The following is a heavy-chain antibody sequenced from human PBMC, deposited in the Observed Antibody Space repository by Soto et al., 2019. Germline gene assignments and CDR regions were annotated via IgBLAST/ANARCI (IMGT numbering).Heavy chain of an antibody. V-gene: IGHV3-33*01. CDR1: GFTSSRYG. Sequence: QVQLVESGGGVVQPGKSLRLSCAASGFTSSRYGMHWVRQAPGKGLEWVAVVWFDGKNKYYADSVKGRFTISRDNSDNTLYLQMNSLRAEDTALYYCARDRGANSGFDGPGDYWGQGIVVIVSS. CDR3: ARDRGANSGFDGPGDY. D-gene: IGHD5-12*01. J-gene: IGHJ4*02. CDR2: VWFDGKNK.